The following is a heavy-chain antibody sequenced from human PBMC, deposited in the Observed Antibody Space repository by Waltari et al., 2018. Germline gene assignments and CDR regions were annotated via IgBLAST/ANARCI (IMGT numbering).Heavy chain of an antibody. D-gene: IGHD3-10*01. CDR1: GGTFSSYA. J-gene: IGHJ4*01. V-gene: IGHV1-69*01. CDR2: IIPMFGTA. CDR3: ARLKGYGITIRY. Sequence: QVQLVQSGAEVKKPGSSVKVSCKASGGTFSSYAISWVRQAPGQGLEWMGGIIPMFGTANSAHKFQGTVTITTDAPTSPAYLELTSLSSEDTDMYSSARLKGYGITIRYWSEGNLATVSS.